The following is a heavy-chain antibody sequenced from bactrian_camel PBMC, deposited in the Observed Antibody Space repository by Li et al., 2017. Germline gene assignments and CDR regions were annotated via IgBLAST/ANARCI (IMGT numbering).Heavy chain of an antibody. Sequence: CAASGYNYGTYCMGWFRQVRGKEREGVATIDIDGATGYADSVKGRFTISQDNAKNTLNLQMNGLKPEDTAMYICAAGSSDYNEYDGNCFVPTADFGYTDQGTQVTVS. CDR1: GYNYGTYC. J-gene: IGHJ6*01. D-gene: IGHD4*01. CDR2: IDIDGAT. V-gene: IGHV3S55*01. CDR3: AAGSSDYNEYDGNCFVPTADFGY.